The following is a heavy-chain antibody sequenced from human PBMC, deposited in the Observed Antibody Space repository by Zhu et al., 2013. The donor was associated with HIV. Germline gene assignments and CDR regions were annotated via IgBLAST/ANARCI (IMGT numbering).Heavy chain of an antibody. CDR3: IRRAFYYDRSWFDP. Sequence: QVQLVQSGAEVKKPGSSVKVSCKTSGYTFINYHMHWVRQAPGQGLEWMGGIIPIFGSANYAQRFQGRVTITADESTRTAYMELSTLRSEDTAVYYCIRRAFYYDRSWFDPWGQGTLVTVSS. V-gene: IGHV1-69*01. D-gene: IGHD3-22*01. J-gene: IGHJ5*02. CDR1: GYTFINYH. CDR2: IIPIFGSA.